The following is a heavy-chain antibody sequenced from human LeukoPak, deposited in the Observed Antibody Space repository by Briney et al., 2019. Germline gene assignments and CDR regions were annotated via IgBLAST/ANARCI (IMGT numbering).Heavy chain of an antibody. CDR3: ARQKTPHGNFDY. J-gene: IGHJ4*02. Sequence: PGGSLRLSFAASGFTFSSYDRHWVRQATGKGREWVSAIGTGYDTYYPGSVKGRFAISRENAKNSLYLQMNSLRVEDTAVYYCARQKTPHGNFDYWGQGTLVTVSS. CDR1: GFTFSSYD. CDR2: IGTGYDT. D-gene: IGHD1-26*01. V-gene: IGHV3-13*01.